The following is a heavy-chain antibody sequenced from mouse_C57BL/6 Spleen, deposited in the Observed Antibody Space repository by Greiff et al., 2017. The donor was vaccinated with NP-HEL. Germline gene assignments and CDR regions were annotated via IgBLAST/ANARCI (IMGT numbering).Heavy chain of an antibody. V-gene: IGHV1-15*01. J-gene: IGHJ4*01. Sequence: QVQLQQSGAELVRPGASVTLSCKASGYTFTDYGMHWVKQTPVHGLEWIGAIDPETGGTAYNQKFKGKAILTADKSSSTAYMELRSLTSEDSAVYYCTGSKRSYAMDYWGQGTSVTVSS. CDR2: IDPETGGT. CDR1: GYTFTDYG. CDR3: TGSKRSYAMDY.